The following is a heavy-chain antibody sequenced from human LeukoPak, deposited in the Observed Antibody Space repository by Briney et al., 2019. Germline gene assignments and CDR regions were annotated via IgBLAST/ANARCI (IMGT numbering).Heavy chain of an antibody. Sequence: ASVKVSCKASGYTFTSYDINWVRQATGQGLVWMGWMNPNSGNTGYAQKFQGRVTMTRNTSISTAYMELSSLRSEDTAVYYCARFQLWFRGPNWFDPWGQGTLVTVSS. CDR2: MNPNSGNT. CDR1: GYTFTSYD. CDR3: ARFQLWFRGPNWFDP. J-gene: IGHJ5*02. D-gene: IGHD5-18*01. V-gene: IGHV1-8*01.